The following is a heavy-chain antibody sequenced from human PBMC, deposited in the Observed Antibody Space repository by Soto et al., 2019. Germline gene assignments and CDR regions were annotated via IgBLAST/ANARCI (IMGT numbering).Heavy chain of an antibody. D-gene: IGHD3-9*01. CDR2: TNPNSGNT. J-gene: IGHJ6*02. Sequence: ASVKVTWKASGYTFASSDRNCVRQATGQGREWMGWTNPNSGNTGYGQKFPGRVTMSRHTSISTAYMELSSLRSEDTAVYYCARGLLRSFDGFRSADYYYGMDVWGQGTPVTVSS. CDR3: ARGLLRSFDGFRSADYYYGMDV. V-gene: IGHV1-8*01. CDR1: GYTFASSD.